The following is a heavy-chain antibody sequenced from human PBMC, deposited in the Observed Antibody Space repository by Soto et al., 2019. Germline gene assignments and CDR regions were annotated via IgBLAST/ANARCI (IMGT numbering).Heavy chain of an antibody. D-gene: IGHD2-8*01. Sequence: LSLTCTVSGGSISSYYWSWIRQPAVKGLEWIGRIYTSGSTNYNPSLKSRVTMSVDTSKNQFSLKLSSVTAADTAVYYCARDLGVSRKLSTNWFDPWGQGTLVTVSS. V-gene: IGHV4-4*07. CDR2: IYTSGST. CDR1: GGSISSYY. CDR3: ARDLGVSRKLSTNWFDP. J-gene: IGHJ5*02.